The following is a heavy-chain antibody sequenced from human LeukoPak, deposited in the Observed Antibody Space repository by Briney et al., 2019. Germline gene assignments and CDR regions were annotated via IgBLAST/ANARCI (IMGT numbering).Heavy chain of an antibody. V-gene: IGHV3-23*01. CDR1: GFTFSSYA. CDR3: ASPGDTWIQLWSFDY. D-gene: IGHD5-18*01. Sequence: GGSLRLSCAASGFTFSSYAMSWVRQAPGKGLEWVSAISGSGGSTYYADSVKGRFTISRDNSKNTLYLQMNSLRAEDTAVYYCASPGDTWIQLWSFDYWGQGTLVTVSS. J-gene: IGHJ4*02. CDR2: ISGSGGST.